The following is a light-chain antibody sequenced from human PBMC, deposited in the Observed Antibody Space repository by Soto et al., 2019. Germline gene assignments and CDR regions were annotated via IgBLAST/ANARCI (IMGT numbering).Light chain of an antibody. CDR1: QRVSSN. V-gene: IGKV3-15*01. CDR3: KQYNNWYPWT. J-gene: IGKJ1*01. CDR2: GAS. Sequence: EIVMTQSPATLSVSPGERATLSCRASQRVSSNLAWYQQKPGQAPRLLIYGASTRATGIPARFRGSGSGTEFTLNISSMQSEDFAVNYCKQYNNWYPWTCGRGTKVEIK.